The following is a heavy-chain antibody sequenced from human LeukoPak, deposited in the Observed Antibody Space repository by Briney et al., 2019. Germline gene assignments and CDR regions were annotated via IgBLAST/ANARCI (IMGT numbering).Heavy chain of an antibody. J-gene: IGHJ6*02. D-gene: IGHD3-10*01. CDR1: GFTFSSYG. CDR2: ISYDGSNK. Sequence: GGSLRLSCAASGFTFSSYGMHWVRQAPGKGLEWVAVISYDGSNKYYADSVKGRLTISRDNSKNTLYLQMNSLRAEDTAVYYCAKISLSSMVRGVISYYGMDVWGQGTTVTVSS. V-gene: IGHV3-30*18. CDR3: AKISLSSMVRGVISYYGMDV.